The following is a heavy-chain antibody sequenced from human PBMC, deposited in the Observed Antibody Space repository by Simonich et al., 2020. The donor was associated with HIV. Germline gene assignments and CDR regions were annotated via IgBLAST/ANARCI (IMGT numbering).Heavy chain of an antibody. D-gene: IGHD1-26*01. CDR3: ARLTASGLGEYFQH. CDR1: GGSFSGYY. CDR2: NNHRGST. V-gene: IGHV4-34*01. J-gene: IGHJ1*01. Sequence: QVQLQQWGAGLLKPSETLSLTCAVYGGSFSGYYWSWIRQPPGKGLEWFGENNHRGSTNYNPSLKSRVTISGDTSKNQFSRKLSSVTAADTAVYYCARLTASGLGEYFQHWGQGTLVTVSS.